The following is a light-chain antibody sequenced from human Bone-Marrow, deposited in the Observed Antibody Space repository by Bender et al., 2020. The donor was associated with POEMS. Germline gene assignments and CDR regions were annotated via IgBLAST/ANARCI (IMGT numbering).Light chain of an antibody. CDR1: SSDVGGYNY. CDR3: CSYAGSYSFV. V-gene: IGLV2-11*01. Sequence: QSALTQPPSASGSPGQSVAISCTGTSSDVGGYNYVSWYQQRPGKAPKLMIYDVSKRPSGVPDRFSGSKSGNTASLTISGLQADDEADYYCCSYAGSYSFVFGTGTKVTVL. CDR2: DVS. J-gene: IGLJ1*01.